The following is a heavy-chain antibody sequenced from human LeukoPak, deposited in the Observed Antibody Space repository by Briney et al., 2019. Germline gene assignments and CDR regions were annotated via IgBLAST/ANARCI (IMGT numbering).Heavy chain of an antibody. J-gene: IGHJ2*01. Sequence: PGGSLRLSCAASGFTFSSYWMSWVRQAPGKGLEWVANIKQDVSEEYYVDSVKGRFTISRDNAENSLYLQMNSLRAEDTAVYYCASLQWYSSTWNWYFDLWGRGTLVTVSS. V-gene: IGHV3-7*01. D-gene: IGHD6-13*01. CDR1: GFTFSSYW. CDR2: IKQDVSEE. CDR3: ASLQWYSSTWNWYFDL.